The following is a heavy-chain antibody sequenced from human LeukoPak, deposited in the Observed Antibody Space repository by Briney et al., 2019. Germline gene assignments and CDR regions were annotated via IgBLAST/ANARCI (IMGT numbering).Heavy chain of an antibody. CDR1: GGSISSGDYY. V-gene: IGHV4-30-4*08. D-gene: IGHD5/OR15-5a*01. CDR3: ARGSGYSVATSGRDNWFDP. Sequence: PSETLSLTCTVSGGSISSGDYYWSWIRQPPGKGLEWIGYIYYSGSTYYNPSLKSRVTISVDTSKNRFSLKLSSVTAADTAVYYCARGSGYSVATSGRDNWFDPWGQGTLVTVSS. CDR2: IYYSGST. J-gene: IGHJ5*02.